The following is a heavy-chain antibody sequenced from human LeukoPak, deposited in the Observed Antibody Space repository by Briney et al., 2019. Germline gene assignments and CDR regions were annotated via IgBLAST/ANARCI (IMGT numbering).Heavy chain of an antibody. V-gene: IGHV3-74*01. J-gene: IGHJ4*02. CDR2: MNSDGTTT. Sequence: GGSLRLSCAASGFTFSDHWMHWVRHVPGKGLLWVARMNSDGTTTNYADSVKGRFTISRDSAENTLFLQMNSLGADDTAVYYCARAGWYRFDYWGQGTLVTVSS. CDR1: GFTFSDHW. D-gene: IGHD6-19*01. CDR3: ARAGWYRFDY.